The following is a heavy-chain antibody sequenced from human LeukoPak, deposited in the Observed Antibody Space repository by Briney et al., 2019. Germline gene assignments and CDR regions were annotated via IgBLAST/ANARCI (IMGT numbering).Heavy chain of an antibody. CDR3: ARDGGSSWENWLDP. D-gene: IGHD6-13*01. V-gene: IGHV4-4*02. CDR2: VHLSGRT. CDR1: GGSISTTNW. Sequence: SGTLSLTCGVSGGSISTTNWWTWVRQPPGEGLEWIGEVHLSGRTHYNPSLESRVTMSVDMSENHISLRLTSVTAADTAVYYCARDGGSSWENWLDPWGQGTLVTVSS. J-gene: IGHJ5*02.